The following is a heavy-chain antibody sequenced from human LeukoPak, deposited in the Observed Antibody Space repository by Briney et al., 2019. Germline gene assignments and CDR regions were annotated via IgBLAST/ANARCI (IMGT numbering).Heavy chain of an antibody. J-gene: IGHJ4*02. Sequence: PGGSLRLSCAASGFTFDDYAMHWVRQAPWKGLEWVSGISWNSGSIGYADSVKGRFTISRDNAKNSLYLQMNSLRAEDTAVYYCAWNSYSSSSYWGQGTLVTVSS. CDR1: GFTFDDYA. CDR2: ISWNSGSI. CDR3: AWNSYSSSSY. D-gene: IGHD6-6*01. V-gene: IGHV3-9*01.